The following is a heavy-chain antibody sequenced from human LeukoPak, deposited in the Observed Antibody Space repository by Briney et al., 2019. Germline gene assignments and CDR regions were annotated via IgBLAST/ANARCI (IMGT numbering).Heavy chain of an antibody. Sequence: SETLSLTCAVSGDSISSSTWWSWVRQPPGKGLEWIGEIYHSGSTNYNPSLKSRVTISVDKSKNQFSLKLNSVTAADTAVYYCARDLYGSGTRFDYWGQGALVTVSS. CDR2: IYHSGST. CDR3: ARDLYGSGTRFDY. J-gene: IGHJ4*02. V-gene: IGHV4-4*02. CDR1: GDSISSSTW. D-gene: IGHD3-10*01.